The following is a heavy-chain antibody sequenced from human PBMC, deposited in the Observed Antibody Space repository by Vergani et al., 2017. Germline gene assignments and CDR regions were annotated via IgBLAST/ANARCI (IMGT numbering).Heavy chain of an antibody. V-gene: IGHV3-48*02. J-gene: IGHJ4*02. CDR1: GFTFSSYS. CDR3: ARDGAGLLWFGEFNYYFDY. D-gene: IGHD3-10*01. Sequence: EVQLVESGGGLVQPGGSLRLSCAASGFTFSSYSMNWVRQAPGKGLEWVSYISSSSSTIYYADSVKGRFTISRDNAKNSLYLQMNSLRDEDTAVYYCARDGAGLLWFGEFNYYFDYWGQGTLVTVSS. CDR2: ISSSSSTI.